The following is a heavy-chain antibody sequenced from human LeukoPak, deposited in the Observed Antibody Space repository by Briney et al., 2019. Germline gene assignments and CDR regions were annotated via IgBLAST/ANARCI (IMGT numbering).Heavy chain of an antibody. V-gene: IGHV4-31*03. D-gene: IGHD3-10*01. CDR1: GGSISSGGYY. CDR3: ARVEVRGVIIGY. CDR2: IYYSGST. J-gene: IGHJ4*02. Sequence: SETLSLTCTVSGGSISSGGYYWSWIRQHPGKGLEWIGYIYYSGSTDYNPSLKSRVTISVDTSKNQFSLKLSSVTAADTAVYYCARVEVRGVIIGYWGQGTLVTVSS.